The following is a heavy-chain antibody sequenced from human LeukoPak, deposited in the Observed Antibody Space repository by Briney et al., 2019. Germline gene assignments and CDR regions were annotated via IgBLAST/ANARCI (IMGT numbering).Heavy chain of an antibody. D-gene: IGHD3-22*01. J-gene: IGHJ4*02. V-gene: IGHV4-61*08. Sequence: PSETLSLTCTVSGGSISSGDYYWSWIRQPPGKGLEWIGYIYYSGSTNYNPSLKSRVTISVDTSKNQFSLKLSSVTAADTAVYYCARASYYYDSSGYHLPLYYFDYWGQGTLVTVSS. CDR2: IYYSGST. CDR1: GGSISSGDYY. CDR3: ARASYYYDSSGYHLPLYYFDY.